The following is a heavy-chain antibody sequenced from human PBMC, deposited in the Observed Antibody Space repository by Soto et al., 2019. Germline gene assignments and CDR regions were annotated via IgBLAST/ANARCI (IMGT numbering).Heavy chain of an antibody. J-gene: IGHJ6*02. CDR2: ISGSGGST. Sequence: GGSLRLSCAASGFTFSSYAMSWVRQAPGKGLEWVSAISGSGGSTYYADSVKGRFTISRDNSKNTLYLQMYSLRAEDTAVYYCAKAGRDYDILTGYSGLYYYYGMDVWGQGTTVTVSS. CDR1: GFTFSSYA. D-gene: IGHD3-9*01. CDR3: AKAGRDYDILTGYSGLYYYYGMDV. V-gene: IGHV3-23*01.